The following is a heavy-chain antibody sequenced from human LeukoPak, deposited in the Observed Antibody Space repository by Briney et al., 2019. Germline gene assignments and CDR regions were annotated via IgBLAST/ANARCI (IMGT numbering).Heavy chain of an antibody. J-gene: IGHJ4*02. Sequence: PSETLSLTCTVSGGSISSYYWSWIRQAPGKGLEWIGYIYYSGSTNYNPSLKSRVTISVDTSKNQFFLKLSSVTAADTAVYYCATSEPRYCSGGNCYSTVFDYWGQGTLVTVSS. V-gene: IGHV4-59*01. CDR3: ATSEPRYCSGGNCYSTVFDY. CDR1: GGSISSYY. D-gene: IGHD2-15*01. CDR2: IYYSGST.